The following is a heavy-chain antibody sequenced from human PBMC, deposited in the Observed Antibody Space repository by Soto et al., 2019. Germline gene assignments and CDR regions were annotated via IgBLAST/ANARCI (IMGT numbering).Heavy chain of an antibody. CDR3: AKALPVGVVVPAAMSYYYMDV. CDR2: ISGSGGST. J-gene: IGHJ6*03. CDR1: GFTFSSYA. D-gene: IGHD2-2*01. Sequence: EVQLLESGGGLVQPGGSLRLSCAASGFTFSSYAMSWVRQAPGKGLEWVSAISGSGGSTYYADSVKGRFTISRDNSKNTLYLQMNSLRAEDTAVYYCAKALPVGVVVPAAMSYYYMDVWGKGTTVTVSS. V-gene: IGHV3-23*01.